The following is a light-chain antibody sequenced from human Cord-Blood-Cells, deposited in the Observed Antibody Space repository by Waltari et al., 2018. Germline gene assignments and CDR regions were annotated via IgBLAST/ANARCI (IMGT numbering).Light chain of an antibody. CDR3: AAWDDSLNGWV. J-gene: IGLJ3*02. V-gene: IGLV1-44*01. Sequence: QSVLTQPPSASGTPGQRVTISCSGSSSNIGSNTVNWYQQLPGTAPKLLFYNNNQRPSGVPDRFSGSKSGTSASLAISGLQSEDEADYYCAAWDDSLNGWVFGGGTKLTVL. CDR1: SSNIGSNT. CDR2: NNN.